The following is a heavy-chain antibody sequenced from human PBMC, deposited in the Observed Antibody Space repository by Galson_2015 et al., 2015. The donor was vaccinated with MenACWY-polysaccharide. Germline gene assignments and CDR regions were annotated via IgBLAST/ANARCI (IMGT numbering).Heavy chain of an antibody. V-gene: IGHV3-66*02. J-gene: IGHJ6*02. CDR3: ATSVSVTVPQVARYYYYAMDV. CDR1: GFTVSSNY. Sequence: SLRLSCAGSGFTVSSNYMTWVRQAPGKGLEWVSVVYIGDMTYSADPVKGRFTASSDDSKNTAYLQMNNLRTEDTAVYYCATSVSVTVPQVARYYYYAMDVWGQGTTVTVSS. D-gene: IGHD2-21*02. CDR2: VYIGDMT.